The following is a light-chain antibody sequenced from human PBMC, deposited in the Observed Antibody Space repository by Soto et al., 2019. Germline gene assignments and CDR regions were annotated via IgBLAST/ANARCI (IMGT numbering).Light chain of an antibody. J-gene: IGLJ2*01. CDR1: SGHSSYT. CDR2: LNSDGSH. V-gene: IGLV4-69*01. CDR3: QTWGTGIRV. Sequence: QSVLTQSPSASASLGASVKLTCTLSSGHSSYTIAWHQQQPEKGPRYLMKLNSDGSHSKGDGIPDRFSGSSSGAERYLTISSLQSEDEADYYCQTWGTGIRVFGGGTKLTFL.